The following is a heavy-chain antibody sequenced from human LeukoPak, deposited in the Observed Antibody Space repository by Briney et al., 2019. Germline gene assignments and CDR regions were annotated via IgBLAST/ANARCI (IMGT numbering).Heavy chain of an antibody. CDR2: LSGSGTYT. Sequence: GGSLRLSCAASGFSFNSFAMTWVRQAPGKGLEWVAGLSGSGTYTYYPDSVRGRFSISRDNSNDTLYLQMNSLRAEDTAVYYCAKGPYFDFWSGSRDAFDTWGQGTMVTVSS. V-gene: IGHV3-23*01. D-gene: IGHD3-3*01. CDR3: AKGPYFDFWSGSRDAFDT. J-gene: IGHJ3*02. CDR1: GFSFNSFA.